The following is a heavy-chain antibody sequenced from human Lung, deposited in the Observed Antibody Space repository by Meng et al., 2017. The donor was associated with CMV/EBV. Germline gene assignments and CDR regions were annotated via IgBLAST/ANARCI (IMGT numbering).Heavy chain of an antibody. V-gene: IGHV3-48*04. J-gene: IGHJ6*02. D-gene: IGHD4-11*01. CDR3: ARGPTDYYALDV. Sequence: GESXKISCAASGFPFRTNSMNWVRQAPGKGLEWVSYISGSNGNIYYADSVKGRFTISRDNTKKLLFLQMNSLRVEDTAVYYCARGPTDYYALDVWGQGTPVTVYS. CDR2: ISGSNGNI. CDR1: GFPFRTNS.